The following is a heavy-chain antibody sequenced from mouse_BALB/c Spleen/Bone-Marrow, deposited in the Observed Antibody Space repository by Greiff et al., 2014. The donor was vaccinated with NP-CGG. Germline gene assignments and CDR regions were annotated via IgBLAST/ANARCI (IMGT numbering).Heavy chain of an antibody. J-gene: IGHJ4*01. CDR1: GFTFSDYY. CDR2: ISDGGGYT. CDR3: ARSGERYGAMDY. D-gene: IGHD2-10*02. V-gene: IGHV5-4*02. Sequence: EVNLVESGGGLVKPGGSPKLSCAASGFTFSDYYMYWVRQTPEKRLEWVATISDGGGYTYYPDSVWGRFTISRDNAKNNLYLQMSSLKSEDTAMYYCARSGERYGAMDYWGQGTSVTVFS.